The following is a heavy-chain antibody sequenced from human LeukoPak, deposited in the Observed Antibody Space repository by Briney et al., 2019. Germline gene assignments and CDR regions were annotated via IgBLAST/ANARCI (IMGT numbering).Heavy chain of an antibody. CDR2: IYRTGST. J-gene: IGHJ5*02. Sequence: SETLSLTCTVSGGSISSHYWSWIRQPAGKGLEWIGRIYRTGSTSYNPSLKSRVTMSVDTSKNQLSLKLSSVTAADTAVYYCAREGLEDCSGASCYFLFDPRGQGTLVTVSS. V-gene: IGHV4-4*07. D-gene: IGHD2-15*01. CDR1: GGSISSHY. CDR3: AREGLEDCSGASCYFLFDP.